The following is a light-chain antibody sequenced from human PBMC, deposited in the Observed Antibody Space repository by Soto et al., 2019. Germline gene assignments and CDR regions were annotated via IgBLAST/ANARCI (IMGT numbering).Light chain of an antibody. CDR3: HQRSNWPST. J-gene: IGKJ4*01. CDR1: QSVSSY. V-gene: IGKV3-11*01. CDR2: DAS. Sequence: EIVLTQSPATLSLSPGERAALSCRASQSVSSYLAWYQQKPGQAPRLLIYDASKRATGIPARFSGSGSGTDFTLTISSLAPEDFAVYFCHQRSNWPSTFGGGTKVEI.